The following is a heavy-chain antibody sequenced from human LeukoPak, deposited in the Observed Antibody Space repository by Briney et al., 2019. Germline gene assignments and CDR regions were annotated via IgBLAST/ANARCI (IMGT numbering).Heavy chain of an antibody. D-gene: IGHD6-19*01. CDR3: ASRIAVAGPFDY. CDR1: GFTFSSYA. CDR2: ISGSGGST. J-gene: IGHJ4*02. V-gene: IGHV3-23*01. Sequence: GGSLRLSCAASGFTFSSYAVSWVRQAPGKGLEWVSAISGSGGSTYYADSVKGRFTISRDNPKNTLYLQMNSLRAEDTAVYYCASRIAVAGPFDYWGQGTLVTVSS.